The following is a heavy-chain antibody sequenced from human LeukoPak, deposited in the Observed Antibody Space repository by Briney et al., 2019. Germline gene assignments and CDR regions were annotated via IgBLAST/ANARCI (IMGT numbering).Heavy chain of an antibody. Sequence: PGGSLRLSCAASGFTFSSYGMHWVRQAPGKGLEWVAVIWYDGSNKYYADSVKGRFTISRDNSKNTLYLQMNSLRAEDTAVYYCASDFPLYYYYMDVWGKGTTVTVSS. J-gene: IGHJ6*03. CDR2: IWYDGSNK. CDR3: ASDFPLYYYYMDV. V-gene: IGHV3-33*01. CDR1: GFTFSSYG.